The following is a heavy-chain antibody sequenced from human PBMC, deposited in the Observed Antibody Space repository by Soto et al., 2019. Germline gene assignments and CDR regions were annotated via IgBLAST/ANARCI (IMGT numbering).Heavy chain of an antibody. CDR1: GFTFSSYA. Sequence: GGSLRLSCAASGFTFSSYAMSWVRQAPGKGLEWVSAISGSGGSTYYADSVKGRFTISRDNSQNTLFLQMNSLRAEDTAVYYCAKGDFYYYYVLDVWGQGTTVIGSS. CDR2: ISGSGGST. CDR3: AKGDFYYYYVLDV. J-gene: IGHJ6*02. V-gene: IGHV3-23*01.